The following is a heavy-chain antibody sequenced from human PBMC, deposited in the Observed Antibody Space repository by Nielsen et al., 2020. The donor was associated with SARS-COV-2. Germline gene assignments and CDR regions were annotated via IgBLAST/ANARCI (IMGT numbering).Heavy chain of an antibody. CDR1: GVTVSDNY. D-gene: IGHD5-12*01. V-gene: IGHV3-53*01. CDR3: ARPTARGVSLDF. CDR2: IYSDGGT. Sequence: GESLKISCAASGVTVSDNYMTWVRQAPGKGLEWVSIIYSDGGTYYADSVRGRFTTSRDISTNMVYLQMNSLRVEDTAVYYCARPTARGVSLDFWGQGTLVTVSS. J-gene: IGHJ4*02.